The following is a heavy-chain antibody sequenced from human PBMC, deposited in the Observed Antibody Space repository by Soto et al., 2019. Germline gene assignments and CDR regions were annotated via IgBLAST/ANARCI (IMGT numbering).Heavy chain of an antibody. CDR1: GFTFSSYA. Sequence: GGSLRLSCAASGFTFSSYAMSWVRQAPGKGLEWVSAISGSGGSTYYADSVKGRFTISRDNSKNTLYLQMNSLRAEDTAVYYCAKDSHGWVPAAIGHYYMDVWGKGTTVTVSS. CDR2: ISGSGGST. V-gene: IGHV3-23*01. CDR3: AKDSHGWVPAAIGHYYMDV. D-gene: IGHD2-2*01. J-gene: IGHJ6*03.